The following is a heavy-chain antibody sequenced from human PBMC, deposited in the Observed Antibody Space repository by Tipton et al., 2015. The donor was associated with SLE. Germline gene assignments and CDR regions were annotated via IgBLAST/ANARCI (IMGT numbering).Heavy chain of an antibody. CDR2: IYFTGYA. Sequence: TLSLTCTVSGGSIKISDYYWGWIRQSPEKGLEWIGNIYFTGYAYYNPSLKSRVTISVDTSTNQFSLKLSSVTAADTAVYYCARRPAAGTSLADYWGQGTLVTVSS. J-gene: IGHJ4*02. CDR1: GGSIKISDYY. CDR3: ARRPAAGTSLADY. V-gene: IGHV4-39*07. D-gene: IGHD6-13*01.